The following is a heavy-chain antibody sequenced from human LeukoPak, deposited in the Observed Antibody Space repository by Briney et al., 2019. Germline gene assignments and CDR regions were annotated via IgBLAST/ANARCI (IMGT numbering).Heavy chain of an antibody. Sequence: SQTLSLTCTVSGGSISSGSYYWSWIRQPAGKGLEWIGRIYTSGSTNYNPSLKSRVTISVDTSKNQISLKLSSVTAADTAVYYCARGADFWSGYYPTWFDPWGQGTLVTVSS. V-gene: IGHV4-61*02. J-gene: IGHJ5*02. D-gene: IGHD3-3*01. CDR3: ARGADFWSGYYPTWFDP. CDR1: GGSISSGSYY. CDR2: IYTSGST.